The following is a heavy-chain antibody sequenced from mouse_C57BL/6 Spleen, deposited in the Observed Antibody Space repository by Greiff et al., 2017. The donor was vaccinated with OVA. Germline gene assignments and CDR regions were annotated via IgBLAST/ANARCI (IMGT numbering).Heavy chain of an antibody. V-gene: IGHV5-4*01. J-gene: IGHJ2*01. D-gene: IGHD3-3*01. CDR1: GFTFSSYA. Sequence: EVQLVESGGGLVKPGGSLKLSCAASGFTFSSYAMSWVRQTPEKRLEWVATISDGGSYTYYPDNVQGRFTISRDNAKHNLYLQMSHLKSEDTAMYYCARDGAGYFDYWGQGTTLTVSS. CDR2: ISDGGSYT. CDR3: ARDGAGYFDY.